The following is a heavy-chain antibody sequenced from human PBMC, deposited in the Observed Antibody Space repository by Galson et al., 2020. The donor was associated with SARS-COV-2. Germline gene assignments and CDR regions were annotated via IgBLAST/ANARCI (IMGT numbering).Heavy chain of an antibody. D-gene: IGHD6-25*01. V-gene: IGHV2-70*11. CDR2: IDWDDDK. J-gene: IGHJ4*02. CDR1: GFSITSSGMC. CDR3: ARIKQGMGALGEGYYFAY. Sequence: ESGPTLVKPTQTLTLTCTISGFSITSSGMCVSWIRQPPGKALEWLARIDWDDDKYYSTSLKTRLTISKDTSKNQVVLTLTYMDPAATATYYCARIKQGMGALGEGYYFAYWGQGSLVTVSS.